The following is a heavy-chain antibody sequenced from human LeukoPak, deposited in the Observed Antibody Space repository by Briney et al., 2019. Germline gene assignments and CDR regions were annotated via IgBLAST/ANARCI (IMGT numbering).Heavy chain of an antibody. V-gene: IGHV3-23*01. CDR2: ISGSAATI. J-gene: IGHJ4*02. CDR1: GFTFSNYG. D-gene: IGHD5-18*01. CDR3: VKGRRRGYAYGTLES. Sequence: GGTLRLSCAASGFTFSNYGMTWVRQAPGKGLEWVSSISGSAATISYADSVKGRFTISRDNNKNSLYLQMNGLRTDDTGLYYCVKGRRRGYAYGTLESWGQGTLVTVSS.